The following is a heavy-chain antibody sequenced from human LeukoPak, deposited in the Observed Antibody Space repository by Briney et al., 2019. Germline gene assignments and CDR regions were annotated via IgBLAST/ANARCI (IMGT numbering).Heavy chain of an antibody. CDR1: GGSISSGDYY. V-gene: IGHV4-30-4*08. J-gene: IGHJ4*02. Sequence: SETLSLTCTVSGGSISSGDYYWSWIRQPPGKGLEWIGYIYYSGSTYYNPSLKSRVTISVDTSKNQFSLKLSSVTAADTAVYYCARGVETHEEFGYWGQGTLVTVSS. CDR2: IYYSGST. D-gene: IGHD5-24*01. CDR3: ARGVETHEEFGY.